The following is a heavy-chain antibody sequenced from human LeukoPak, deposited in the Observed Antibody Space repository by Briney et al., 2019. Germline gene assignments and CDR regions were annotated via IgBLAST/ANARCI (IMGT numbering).Heavy chain of an antibody. D-gene: IGHD2-15*01. V-gene: IGHV3-23*01. CDR1: GFTSSSYA. J-gene: IGHJ5*02. CDR2: ISGSGGST. Sequence: PGGSLRLSCAASGFTSSSYAMSWVRQAPGQGLEWVSAISGSGGSTYYADSVKGRFTISRDNSKNTLQLQMNSLRADDTAVYYCAKRANSKDRYCSGGSCYQSDPWGQGTLVTVSS. CDR3: AKRANSKDRYCSGGSCYQSDP.